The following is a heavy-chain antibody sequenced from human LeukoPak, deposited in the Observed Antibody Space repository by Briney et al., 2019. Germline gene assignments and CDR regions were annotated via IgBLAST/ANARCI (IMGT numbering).Heavy chain of an antibody. CDR1: GYTFTGYY. J-gene: IGHJ3*02. Sequence: ASVKVSCKASGYTFTGYYMHWVRQAPGQGLEWMGWINPNSGGTNYAQKFQGRVTMTRDTSISTAYMELSRLRSDDTAVYYCARVVVGATTPEVAFDIWGQGTKVTVSS. CDR2: INPNSGGT. D-gene: IGHD1-26*01. V-gene: IGHV1-2*02. CDR3: ARVVVGATTPEVAFDI.